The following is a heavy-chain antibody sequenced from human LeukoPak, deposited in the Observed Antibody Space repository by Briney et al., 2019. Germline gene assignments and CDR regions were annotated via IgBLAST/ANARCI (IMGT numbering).Heavy chain of an antibody. V-gene: IGHV1-18*01. Sequence: ASVKVSCKASGYTFTNYGISWVRQAPGQGLEWMGWISTYNGNTNYAQKFQGRVTMTRNTSISTAYMELSSLRSEDTAVYYCARTTGRWFGSVLGYWGQGTLVTVSS. CDR3: ARTTGRWFGSVLGY. J-gene: IGHJ4*02. CDR2: ISTYNGNT. CDR1: GYTFTNYG. D-gene: IGHD3-10*01.